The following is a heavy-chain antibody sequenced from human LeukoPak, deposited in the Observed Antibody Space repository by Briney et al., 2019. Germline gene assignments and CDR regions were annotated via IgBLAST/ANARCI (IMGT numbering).Heavy chain of an antibody. V-gene: IGHV4-59*01. Sequence: PSETLSLTCAVSGGSISTYYWSWIRQPPGKGLEWIGYIHYSGSSNYNPSLKSRVTISLDTSKNQSSLKLSSVTAADTAVYYCARGAASSYWGKETLVTVSS. CDR3: ARGAASSY. CDR2: IHYSGSS. CDR1: GGSISTYY. D-gene: IGHD6-13*01. J-gene: IGHJ4*02.